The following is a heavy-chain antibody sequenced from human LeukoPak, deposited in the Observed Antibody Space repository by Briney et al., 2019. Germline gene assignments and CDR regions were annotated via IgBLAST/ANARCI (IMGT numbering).Heavy chain of an antibody. V-gene: IGHV3-30*18. CDR2: ISYDGSNK. J-gene: IGHJ6*02. D-gene: IGHD3-9*01. Sequence: PGGSLRLSCAASGFTFSSYGMHWVRQAPGKGLEWVAVISYDGSNKYYADSVKGRFTISRGNSKNTLYLQMNSLRAEDTAVYYCAKGNYDILTGPGSYYGMDVWGQGTTVTVSS. CDR3: AKGNYDILTGPGSYYGMDV. CDR1: GFTFSSYG.